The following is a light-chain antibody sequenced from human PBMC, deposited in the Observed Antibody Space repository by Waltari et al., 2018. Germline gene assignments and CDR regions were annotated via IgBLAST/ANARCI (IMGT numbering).Light chain of an antibody. Sequence: DIQMTQSPSTLSASVGDRVIFSCLDSQCIGKWLAWYHQKPWKAPKLLIYKASTLESGVPSRFSGSGSGTEFTLTISSLQPEDFETYYCQQYNSYSLLSFGGVTKVEIK. CDR3: QQYNSYSLLS. V-gene: IGKV1-5*03. CDR1: QCIGKW. J-gene: IGKJ4*01. CDR2: KAS.